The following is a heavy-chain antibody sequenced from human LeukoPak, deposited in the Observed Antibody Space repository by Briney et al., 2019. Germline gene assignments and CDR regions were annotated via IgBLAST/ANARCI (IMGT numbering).Heavy chain of an antibody. Sequence: GGSLTLLCGACGFIFSSYGVHWVRRARGRGLEGVAVISYDGSNKSYADSVKGRFTISRDNSKNTLYLQMNSLRAEDTAVYYCAKAYCGGDCYSRLYYFDYWGQGTLVTVSS. D-gene: IGHD2-21*01. V-gene: IGHV3-30*18. CDR1: GFIFSSYG. J-gene: IGHJ4*02. CDR2: ISYDGSNK. CDR3: AKAYCGGDCYSRLYYFDY.